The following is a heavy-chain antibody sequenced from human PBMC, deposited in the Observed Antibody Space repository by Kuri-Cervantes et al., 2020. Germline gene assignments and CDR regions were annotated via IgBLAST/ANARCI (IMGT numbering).Heavy chain of an antibody. CDR2: IKQDGSEK. V-gene: IGHV3-7*01. D-gene: IGHD2-15*01. CDR1: GFTFSSYW. CDR3: ARDEGVVAAEVFDY. Sequence: GGSLRLSCAASGFTFSSYWMSWVRQAPGKGLEWVANIKQDGSEKYYVDSVEGRFTISRDNAKNSLYLQMNSLRAEDTAVYYCARDEGVVAAEVFDYWGQGTLVTVSS. J-gene: IGHJ4*02.